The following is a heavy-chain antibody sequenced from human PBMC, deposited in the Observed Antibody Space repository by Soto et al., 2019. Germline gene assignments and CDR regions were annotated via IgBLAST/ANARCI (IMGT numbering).Heavy chain of an antibody. CDR2: IYQSGST. CDR1: GYSISSGYY. J-gene: IGHJ4*02. V-gene: IGHV4-38-2*01. D-gene: IGHD1-26*01. CDR3: ARVLGAPLYYFDY. Sequence: PWETLSLTCAVSGYSISSGYYWGWIRQPPGKGLEWIGSIYQSGSTYYNPSLRSRATISVDTSKNQFSLKLSSVTAADTAVYYCARVLGAPLYYFDYWGQGILVTVSS.